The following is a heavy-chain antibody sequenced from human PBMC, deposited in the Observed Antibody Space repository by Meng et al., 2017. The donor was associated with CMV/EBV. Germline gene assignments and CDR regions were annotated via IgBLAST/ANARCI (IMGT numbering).Heavy chain of an antibody. CDR2: IAYDGNNK. CDR1: GFTYSNYG. J-gene: IGHJ4*02. V-gene: IGHV3-30*18. CDR3: AKTTEYSYGYFDY. D-gene: IGHD5-18*01. Sequence: CAASGFTYSNYGMHCVRQAPGNGLEWVALIAYDGNNKKYADSVKGRFTISRDNSKNTLYLQMNSLRAEDTAVYYCAKTTEYSYGYFDYWGQGTLVTVSS.